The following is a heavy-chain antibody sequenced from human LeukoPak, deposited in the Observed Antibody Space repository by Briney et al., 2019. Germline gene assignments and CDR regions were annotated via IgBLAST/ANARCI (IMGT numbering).Heavy chain of an antibody. CDR3: AREEKAIFGGMDV. V-gene: IGHV4-34*01. D-gene: IGHD3-3*01. CDR1: GGSFSGYY. Sequence: SETLSLTCAVYGGSFSGYYWSWIRQPPGKGLEWIGEINHSGSTNYNPSLKSRVTISVDTSKNQFSLKLSSVTAADTAVYYCAREEKAIFGGMDVWGQGTTVTVSS. CDR2: INHSGST. J-gene: IGHJ6*02.